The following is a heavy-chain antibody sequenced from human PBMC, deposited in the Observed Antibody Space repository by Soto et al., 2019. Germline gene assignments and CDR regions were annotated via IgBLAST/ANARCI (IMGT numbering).Heavy chain of an antibody. CDR1: GYSFSSYC. CDR2: ILPGDSEV. J-gene: IGHJ4*02. V-gene: IGHV5-51*01. CDR3: TRGLYDSSGYSYFEI. Sequence: PGESLKISCQSSGYSFSSYCLGWVRQMPGKRLEWMGVILPGDSEVRYNPSFDGQTTISADNSINTAYLQRSSRKASATAMYYCTRGLYDSSGYSYFEIWGQGTPVTVAS. D-gene: IGHD3-22*01.